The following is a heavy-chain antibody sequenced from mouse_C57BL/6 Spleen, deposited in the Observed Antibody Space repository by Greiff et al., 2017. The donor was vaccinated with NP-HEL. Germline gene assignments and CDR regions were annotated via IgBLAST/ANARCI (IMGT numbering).Heavy chain of an antibody. CDR1: GYTFTDYE. V-gene: IGHV1-15*01. CDR2: IDPETGGT. J-gene: IGHJ1*03. D-gene: IGHD2-4*01. CDR3: TKGLRPPYWYFEV. Sequence: VQLQQSGAELVRPGASVTLSCKASGYTFTDYEMHWVKQTPVHGLEWIGAIDPETGGTAYNQKFKGKAILTADKSSSTAYMELRSLTSEDSAVYYCTKGLRPPYWYFEVWGTGTTVTVSS.